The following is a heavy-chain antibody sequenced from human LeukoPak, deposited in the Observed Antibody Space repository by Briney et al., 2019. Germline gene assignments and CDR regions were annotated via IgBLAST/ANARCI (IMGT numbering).Heavy chain of an antibody. J-gene: IGHJ4*02. CDR2: ISYDGSNK. D-gene: IGHD3-22*01. CDR1: GFTFSSYA. Sequence: GRSLRLSCAASGFTFSSYAMHWVRQAPGKGLEWVAVISYDGSNKYYADSVKGRFTISRDNSKNTLCLQMNSLRAEDTAVYYCAREGVYSSGWSAYYYDSSGYGHLDYWGQGTLVTVSS. CDR3: AREGVYSSGWSAYYYDSSGYGHLDY. V-gene: IGHV3-30*04.